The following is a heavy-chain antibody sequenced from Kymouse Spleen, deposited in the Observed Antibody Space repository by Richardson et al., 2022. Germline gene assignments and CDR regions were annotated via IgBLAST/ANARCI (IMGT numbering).Heavy chain of an antibody. J-gene: IGHJ4*02. V-gene: IGHV3-33*01. D-gene: IGHD6-13*01. CDR3: AREGYSSSWWDY. Sequence: QVQLVESGGGVVQPGRSLRLSCAASGFTFSSYGMHWVRQAPGKGLEWVAVIWYDGSNKYYADSVKGRFTISRDNSKNTLYLQMNSLRAEDTAVYYCAREGYSSSWWDYWGQGTLVTVSS. CDR2: IWYDGSNK. CDR1: GFTFSSYG.